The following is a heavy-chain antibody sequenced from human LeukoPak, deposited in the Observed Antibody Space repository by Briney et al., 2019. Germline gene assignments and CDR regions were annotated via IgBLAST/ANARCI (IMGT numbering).Heavy chain of an antibody. V-gene: IGHV4-34*01. CDR2: INHSGST. CDR1: GGSFSGYY. J-gene: IGHJ4*02. Sequence: SETLSLTCAVYGGSFSGYYWSWIRQPPGKGLEWIGEINHSGSTNYNPSLKSRVTISVDTSKNQFSLKLSSVTAADTAVYYCALTYYDFWSGSDVPRWDYWGQGTLVTVSS. D-gene: IGHD3-3*01. CDR3: ALTYYDFWSGSDVPRWDY.